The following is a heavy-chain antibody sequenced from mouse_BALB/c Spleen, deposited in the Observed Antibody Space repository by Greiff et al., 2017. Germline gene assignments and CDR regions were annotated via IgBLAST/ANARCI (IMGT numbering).Heavy chain of an antibody. CDR3: AREAHYYGYYFDY. CDR1: GFTFSSYG. Sequence: EVQVVESGGGLVQPGGSLKLSCAASGFTFSSYGMSWVRQTPDKRLELVATINSNGGSTYYPDSVKGRFTISRDNAKNTLYLQMSSLKSEDTAMYYCAREAHYYGYYFDYWGQGTTLTVSS. CDR2: INSNGGST. D-gene: IGHD1-2*01. J-gene: IGHJ2*01. V-gene: IGHV5-6-3*01.